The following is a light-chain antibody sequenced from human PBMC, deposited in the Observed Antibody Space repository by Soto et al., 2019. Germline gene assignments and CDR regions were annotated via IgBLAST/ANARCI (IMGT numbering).Light chain of an antibody. J-gene: IGKJ1*01. CDR2: DAS. V-gene: IGKV3-11*01. CDR3: PQRSNWQET. CDR1: QSVSSY. Sequence: EIVLTQSPATLSLSPGERATLSCRASQSVSSYLAWYQQKPGQAPRLLIYDASNRATGIPARFSGSGSGTDFTLTISSLEPEDFAVYYCPQRSNWQETFGQGTKVEIK.